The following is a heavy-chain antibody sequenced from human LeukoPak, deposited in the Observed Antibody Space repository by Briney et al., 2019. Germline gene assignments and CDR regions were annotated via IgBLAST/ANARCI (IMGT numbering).Heavy chain of an antibody. D-gene: IGHD2-2*01. CDR2: INWNGGST. CDR1: GFTFDDYG. J-gene: IGHJ4*02. V-gene: IGHV3-20*04. Sequence: PGGSLRLSCAASGFTFDDYGMSWVRQAPGKGLEWVSGINWNGGSTGYADSVKGRFTISRDNAKNSLYLQMNSLRAEDTALYYCAKDRGCSSTSCMAPFDYWGQGTLVTVSS. CDR3: AKDRGCSSTSCMAPFDY.